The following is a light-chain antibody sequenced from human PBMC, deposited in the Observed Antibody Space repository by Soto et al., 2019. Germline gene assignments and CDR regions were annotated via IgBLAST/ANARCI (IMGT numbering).Light chain of an antibody. Sequence: DIQMTQSPSSLSASVGDRVTITCRASQSISFYLNWYQQKPGKAPNLLIYAASSLQSGVPSRFSGSGSGTDFTLTISSLQPEDFATYYCQQSYSTSWTFGQGTKVEIK. CDR2: AAS. CDR1: QSISFY. V-gene: IGKV1-39*01. CDR3: QQSYSTSWT. J-gene: IGKJ1*01.